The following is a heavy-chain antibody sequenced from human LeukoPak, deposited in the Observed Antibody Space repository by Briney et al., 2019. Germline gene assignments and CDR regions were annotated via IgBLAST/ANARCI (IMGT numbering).Heavy chain of an antibody. CDR3: ARDYYGSDFNENWFDP. CDR2: IWYDGSNK. J-gene: IGHJ5*02. D-gene: IGHD3-10*01. CDR1: GFTFSSYG. V-gene: IGHV3-33*01. Sequence: GGSLRLSCAASGFTFSSYGMHWVRQAPGKGLEWVAVIWYDGSNKYYADSVKGRFTISRDNSKNTLYLQVNSLRAEDTAVYYCARDYYGSDFNENWFDPWGQGTLATVSS.